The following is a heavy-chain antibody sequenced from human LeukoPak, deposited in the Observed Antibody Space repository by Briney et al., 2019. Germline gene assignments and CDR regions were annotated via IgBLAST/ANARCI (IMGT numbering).Heavy chain of an antibody. CDR1: GYTFTSYY. V-gene: IGHV1-46*01. CDR2: INPSGGST. J-gene: IGHJ3*01. Sequence: ASVKVPCKASGYTFTSYYMHWVRQAPGQGLEWMGIINPSGGSTSYAQKFQGRVTMTRDTSTSTVYMELSSLRSEDTAVYYCARDSEVGATTAWGQGTMVTVSS. D-gene: IGHD1-26*01. CDR3: ARDSEVGATTA.